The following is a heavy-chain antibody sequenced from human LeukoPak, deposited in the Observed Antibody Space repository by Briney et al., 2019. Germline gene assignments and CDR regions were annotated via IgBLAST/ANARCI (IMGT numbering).Heavy chain of an antibody. V-gene: IGHV2-5*02. Sequence: SGPTLVNPTQTLTLSCSFSGFSLRTSGVGVGWIRQPPGKALEWLALIFWDDDKRYSPSLRSRLTITKDTSRNQVVLTMTNMDPVDTATYYCARAVVRPEFDYWGPGTLVTVSS. CDR1: GFSLRTSGVG. D-gene: IGHD6-6*01. CDR3: ARAVVRPEFDY. CDR2: IFWDDDK. J-gene: IGHJ4*02.